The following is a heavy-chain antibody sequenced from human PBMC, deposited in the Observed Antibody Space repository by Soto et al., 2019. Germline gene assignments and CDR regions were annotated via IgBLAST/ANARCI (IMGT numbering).Heavy chain of an antibody. Sequence: QLQLQESGSGLVKPSQTLSLTCAVSGGSISSGGYSWSWIRQPPGKGLEWIGYIYHSGSTYYNPSLKSRVTLSVARAKNQFPLKLSSVTAAATAVYSCAAGGGLPRYYWGQGTLVSVSS. V-gene: IGHV4-30-2*01. J-gene: IGHJ4*02. CDR1: GGSISSGGYS. D-gene: IGHD5-12*01. CDR3: AAGGGLPRYY. CDR2: IYHSGST.